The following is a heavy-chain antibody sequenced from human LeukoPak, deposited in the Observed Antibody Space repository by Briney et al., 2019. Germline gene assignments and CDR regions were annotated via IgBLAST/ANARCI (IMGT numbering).Heavy chain of an antibody. V-gene: IGHV3-7*01. CDR1: EFIFGAYW. J-gene: IGHJ4*02. D-gene: IGHD3-10*01. CDR3: VRSLERFGTRDY. CDR2: INQDGSEK. Sequence: PGGSLRLSCTGSEFIFGAYWMTWVRQAPGKGLEWVANINQDGSEKYYMDSVKGRFTISRDNAKKSLFLQMNSLTVEDTALYYCVRSLERFGTRDYWGQGTLVTVSS.